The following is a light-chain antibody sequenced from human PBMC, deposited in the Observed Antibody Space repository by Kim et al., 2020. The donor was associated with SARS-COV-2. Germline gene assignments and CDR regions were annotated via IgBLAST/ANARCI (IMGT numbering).Light chain of an antibody. CDR2: AAS. CDR1: QGISGY. V-gene: IGKV1-9*01. Sequence: IQLNQSPSSLSASVGDRVTITCRTSQGISGYLAWFQQQPGKAPKLLIYAASTLQSGVPSRFSGSGSGTEFTLTIGSLQPEDFATYYCQQLNSYPPTFGQGTKLEI. CDR3: QQLNSYPPT. J-gene: IGKJ2*01.